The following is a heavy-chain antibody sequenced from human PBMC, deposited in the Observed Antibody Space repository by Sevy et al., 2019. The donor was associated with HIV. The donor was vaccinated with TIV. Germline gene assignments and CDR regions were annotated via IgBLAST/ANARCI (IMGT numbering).Heavy chain of an antibody. Sequence: GGSLRLSCAASGFRFRDYRMNWVRQAPGKGLEWVSYITSSSNTINYADSVKGRFTISRDNGMNSLYLQINSLRHEDTAVYYGARDRGRGEVALDLWGQGTLVTVSS. CDR1: GFRFRDYR. V-gene: IGHV3-48*02. D-gene: IGHD3-10*01. CDR3: ARDRGRGEVALDL. CDR2: ITSSSNTI. J-gene: IGHJ5*02.